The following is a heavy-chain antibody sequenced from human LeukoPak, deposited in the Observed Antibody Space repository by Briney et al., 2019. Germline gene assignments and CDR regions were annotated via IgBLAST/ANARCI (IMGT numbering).Heavy chain of an antibody. J-gene: IGHJ4*02. CDR1: AFTFSSYA. D-gene: IGHD6-19*01. CDR3: SRSITGSGWKYYFDF. CDR2: IRSKALGATT. Sequence: GGSLRLSCAASAFTFSSYAMSWVRQAPGKGLEWVGFIRSKALGATTEYAASVKDRFTVSRDDSESIAYLQMNSLRTEDTAVYYCSRSITGSGWKYYFDFWGQGTLVTVSS. V-gene: IGHV3-49*04.